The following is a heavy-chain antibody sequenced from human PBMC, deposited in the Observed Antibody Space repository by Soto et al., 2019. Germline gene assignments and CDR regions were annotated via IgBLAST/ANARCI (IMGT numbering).Heavy chain of an antibody. V-gene: IGHV4-31*03. CDR2: IYYSGST. Sequence: SETLSLTCTVSCGSISSGGYYWSWIRQHPGKGLEWIGYIYYSGSTYYNPSLKSRVTISVDTSKNQFSLKLSSVTAADTAVYYCARGTRKYSYGYVDYWGQGTLVTVSS. J-gene: IGHJ4*02. CDR3: ARGTRKYSYGYVDY. D-gene: IGHD5-18*01. CDR1: CGSISSGGYY.